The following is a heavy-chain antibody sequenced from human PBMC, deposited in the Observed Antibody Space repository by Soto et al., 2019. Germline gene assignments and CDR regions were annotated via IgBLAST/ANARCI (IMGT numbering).Heavy chain of an antibody. Sequence: QVQLVESGGGVVQPGRSLRLSCAASGFTFSSYGMHWVRQAPGKGLEWVAVIWYDGSNKYYADSVKGRFTISRDNSKNPLYLQMTRLSAEDTAVYYCARDPVSDSSSWFFDYWGQGTLVTVSS. J-gene: IGHJ4*01. CDR2: IWYDGSNK. D-gene: IGHD6-13*01. V-gene: IGHV3-33*01. CDR3: ARDPVSDSSSWFFDY. CDR1: GFTFSSYG.